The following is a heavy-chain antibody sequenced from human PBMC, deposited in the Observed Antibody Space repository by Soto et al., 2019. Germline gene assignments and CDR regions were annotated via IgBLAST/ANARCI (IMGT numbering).Heavy chain of an antibody. V-gene: IGHV2-5*01. CDR2: IYWNDDK. CDR3: AHMGYIVVVTAILHHFDY. D-gene: IGHD2-21*02. CDR1: GFSLSTSGVG. J-gene: IGHJ4*02. Sequence: GPTLVNPTQTLTLTCTFSGFSLSTSGVGVGWIRQPPGKALEWLALIYWNDDKRYSPSLKSRLTITKDTSKNQVVLTMTNMDPVDTATYYCAHMGYIVVVTAILHHFDYWGQGTLVTVSS.